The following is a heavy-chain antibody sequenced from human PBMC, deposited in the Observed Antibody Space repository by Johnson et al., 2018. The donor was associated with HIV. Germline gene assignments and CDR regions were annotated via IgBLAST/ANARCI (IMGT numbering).Heavy chain of an antibody. CDR2: ISVDGTNK. Sequence: QVQLVESGGGVVQPGGSLRLSCAASGFTFSRYAMHWVRQAPGKGREGVAVISVDGTNKYHADAVKGRFTSSRDNSKNTVYLQMTSLRAEDTAVYYCANVYYDILTGYYYDAFDIWGQGTMVTVSS. V-gene: IGHV3-30-3*01. J-gene: IGHJ3*02. CDR1: GFTFSRYA. CDR3: ANVYYDILTGYYYDAFDI. D-gene: IGHD3-9*01.